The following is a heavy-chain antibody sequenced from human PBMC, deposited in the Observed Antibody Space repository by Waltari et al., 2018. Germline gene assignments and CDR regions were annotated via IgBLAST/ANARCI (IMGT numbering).Heavy chain of an antibody. D-gene: IGHD3-10*01. Sequence: EVQLVASGGGLVQPGGSLRLSCAASGFTFNPYWMKWIRQAPGKGLEWVANINPDGSQKFYVDSVKGRFTVSRDNAQNSLYLQMNNLRAEDTAVYYCTTLARGESGDYWGQGTLVTVSS. CDR3: TTLARGESGDY. CDR1: GFTFNPYW. J-gene: IGHJ4*02. V-gene: IGHV3-7*01. CDR2: INPDGSQK.